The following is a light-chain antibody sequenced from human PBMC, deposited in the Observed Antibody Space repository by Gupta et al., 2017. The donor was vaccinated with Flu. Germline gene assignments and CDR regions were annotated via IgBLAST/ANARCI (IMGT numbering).Light chain of an antibody. CDR2: DAS. V-gene: IGKV3-15*01. Sequence: SPANMAVTTGERGKRPSRDSQSVNCKLGWYQQNPGQAPRLLIHDASTRAKGTARRFSGSGAATEFTLTSSSQQYEEFALFFHQQDDDFRSFGRGTTVEIK. CDR1: QSVNCK. CDR3: QQDDDFRS. J-gene: IGKJ4*01.